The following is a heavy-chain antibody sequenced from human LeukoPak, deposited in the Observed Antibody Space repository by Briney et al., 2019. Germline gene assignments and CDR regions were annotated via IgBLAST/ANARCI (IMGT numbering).Heavy chain of an antibody. CDR3: ARSNTMVRGVINGPDY. J-gene: IGHJ4*02. V-gene: IGHV4-39*01. Sequence: SETLSLTYTVSGGSISSSTYSWGWIRQPPGKGLEWIGSIYYSGSTYYNPSLKSRVTISVDTSKNQFSLKLSSVTAADTAVYYCARSNTMVRGVINGPDYWGQGTLVTVSS. CDR1: GGSISSSTYS. D-gene: IGHD3-10*01. CDR2: IYYSGST.